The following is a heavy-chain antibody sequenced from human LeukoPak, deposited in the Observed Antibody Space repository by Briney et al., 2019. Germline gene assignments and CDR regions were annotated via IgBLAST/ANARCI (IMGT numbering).Heavy chain of an antibody. J-gene: IGHJ4*02. CDR1: GFTFSSYA. CDR3: TRDRSRAEDD. Sequence: GGSLRLSCAASGFTFSSYAMGWVRQAPGKGLEWVANINQGGSDKYYVDSVKGRFTISRDNANNLLYLQMNSLRGEDTAVYYCTRDRSRAEDDWGQGTLVTVSS. CDR2: INQGGSDK. V-gene: IGHV3-7*01. D-gene: IGHD1-14*01.